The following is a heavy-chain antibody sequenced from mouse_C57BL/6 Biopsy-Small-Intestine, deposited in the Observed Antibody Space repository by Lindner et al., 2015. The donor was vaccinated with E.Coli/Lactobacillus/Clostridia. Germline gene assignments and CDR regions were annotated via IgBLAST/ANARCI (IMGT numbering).Heavy chain of an antibody. D-gene: IGHD1-1*01. Sequence: VQLQESGAELARPGASVKLSCKASGYTFTSYGISWVKQRTGQGLEWIGEIYPRSGNTYYNEKFKGKATLTADKSSSTAYMELRSLTSEGSAVYFCARDTTVVATDYWGQGTTLTVSS. CDR2: IYPRSGNT. CDR3: ARDTTVVATDY. J-gene: IGHJ2*01. CDR1: GYTFTSYG. V-gene: IGHV1-81*01.